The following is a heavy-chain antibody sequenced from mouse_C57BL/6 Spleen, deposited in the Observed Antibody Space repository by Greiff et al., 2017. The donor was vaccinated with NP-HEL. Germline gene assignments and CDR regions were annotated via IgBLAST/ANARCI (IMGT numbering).Heavy chain of an antibody. Sequence: VQLQQSGAELVRPGPSVKMSCKASGYTFTNYWIGWAKQRPGHGLEWIGDIYPGGGYTNYNEKFKGKATLTADKSSSTAYMQFSSLTSEDSAIYYCARYYGRRYFDVWGTGTTVTVSS. J-gene: IGHJ1*03. V-gene: IGHV1-63*01. CDR2: IYPGGGYT. D-gene: IGHD1-1*01. CDR1: GYTFTNYW. CDR3: ARYYGRRYFDV.